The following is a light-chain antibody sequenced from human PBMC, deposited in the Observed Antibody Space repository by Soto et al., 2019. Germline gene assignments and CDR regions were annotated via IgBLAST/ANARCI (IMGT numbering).Light chain of an antibody. CDR3: QQYSKWPLT. CDR2: SAS. V-gene: IGKV3-15*01. Sequence: EIVMTQSPVTLSVSPGERATLSCRASQSVSSYLAWYQQKRGQAPRLLTYSASTRATGIPARFSGSGSGTEFILTISSLQSEDFAVYYCQQYSKWPLTFGGGTKVDIK. CDR1: QSVSSY. J-gene: IGKJ4*01.